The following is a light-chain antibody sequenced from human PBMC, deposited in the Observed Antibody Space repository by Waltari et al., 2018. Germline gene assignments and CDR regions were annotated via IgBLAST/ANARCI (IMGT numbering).Light chain of an antibody. Sequence: QSALTPPASVSGSPVQSLAISCTGTTPDNGYYKFVSWYQQNPGKTPKLIIYDFTGRPSGVSDRFSGSKSGNTASLTISGLQAEDEADYYCSSYTSSRTLIFGGGTKVTV. CDR1: TPDNGYYKF. V-gene: IGLV2-14*01. CDR3: SSYTSSRTLI. CDR2: DFT. J-gene: IGLJ2*01.